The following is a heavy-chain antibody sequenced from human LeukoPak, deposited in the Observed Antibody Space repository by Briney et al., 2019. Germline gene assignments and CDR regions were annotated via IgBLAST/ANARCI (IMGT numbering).Heavy chain of an antibody. CDR3: AKGIYSSGWSYFDY. CDR1: GFTFSSYS. Sequence: PGGSLRLSCAASGFTFSSYSMNWVRQAPGKGLEWVSSISSSSSYIYYADSVKGRFTISRDNSKNTLYLQMNSLRAEDTAVYYCAKGIYSSGWSYFDYWGHGTLVTVSS. V-gene: IGHV3-21*04. J-gene: IGHJ4*01. CDR2: ISSSSSYI. D-gene: IGHD6-19*01.